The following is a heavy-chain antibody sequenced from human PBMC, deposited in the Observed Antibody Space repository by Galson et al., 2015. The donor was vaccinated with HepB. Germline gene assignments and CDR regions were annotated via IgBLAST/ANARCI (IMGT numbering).Heavy chain of an antibody. Sequence: SLRLSCAASGFTFSSYSMNWVRQAPGKGLEWVSYISSSSSTIYYADSVKGRFTISRDNAKNSLYLQMNSLRAEDTAVYYCARDNFIVWSRVSVDTAPCIDYWGQGTLVTVSS. V-gene: IGHV3-48*01. CDR3: ARDNFIVWSRVSVDTAPCIDY. D-gene: IGHD5-18*01. J-gene: IGHJ4*02. CDR1: GFTFSSYS. CDR2: ISSSSSTI.